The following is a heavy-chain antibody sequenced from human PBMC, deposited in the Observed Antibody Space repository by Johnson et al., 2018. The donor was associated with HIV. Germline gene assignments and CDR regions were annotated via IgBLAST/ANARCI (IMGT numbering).Heavy chain of an antibody. V-gene: IGHV3-23*04. CDR2: ISGSGGST. J-gene: IGHJ3*02. CDR3: ARGAPDSDAFDI. Sequence: VQLVESGGGVVQPGRSLRLSCAASGFTFSSYAMSWVRQAPGKGLEWVSAISGSGGSTYYADSLKGRFTISRDNSKNTLYLQMNSLRAEDTAVYYCARGAPDSDAFDIWGQGTMVTVSS. D-gene: IGHD3-22*01. CDR1: GFTFSSYA.